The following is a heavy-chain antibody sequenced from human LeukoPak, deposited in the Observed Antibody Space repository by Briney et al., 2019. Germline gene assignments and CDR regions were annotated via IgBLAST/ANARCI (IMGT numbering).Heavy chain of an antibody. CDR2: IYYSGST. V-gene: IGHV4-39*02. CDR3: ARERQVFLDAFDI. CDR1: GGSISSSSYY. Sequence: SETLSLTCTVSGGSISSSSYYWGWIRQPPGKGLEWIGSIYYSGSTYYNPSLKSRVTISVDTSKNQFSLKLSSVTAADTAVYYCARERQVFLDAFDIWGQGTMVTVSS. J-gene: IGHJ3*02.